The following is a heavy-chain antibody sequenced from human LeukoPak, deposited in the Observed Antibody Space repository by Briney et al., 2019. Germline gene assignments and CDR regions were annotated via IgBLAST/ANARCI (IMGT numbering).Heavy chain of an antibody. J-gene: IGHJ4*02. CDR3: ARDRYCGGGSCYHLNYFDY. V-gene: IGHV1-46*01. D-gene: IGHD2-15*01. CDR1: GYTFTSYY. CDR2: INPSGGST. Sequence: ASVKVSCKASGYTFTSYYMHWVRQAPGQGLEWMGIINPSGGSTSYAQKFQGRVTMTRDTSTSTAYMEMKSLGSDDTAVYYCARDRYCGGGSCYHLNYFDYWGQGTLVTVSS.